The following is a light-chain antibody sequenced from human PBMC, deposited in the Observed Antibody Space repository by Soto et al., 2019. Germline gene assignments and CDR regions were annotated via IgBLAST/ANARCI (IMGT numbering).Light chain of an antibody. V-gene: IGKV1-27*01. J-gene: IGKJ4*01. CDR1: QGISNY. CDR3: QKYNSAPLT. Sequence: DIQMTQSPSSLSASVGDRVTITCRASQGISNYLAWYQQKPGKVPKVLIYAASTLQSGVPSRFSGSGSGTDFKLTISRLQPEDVATYYCQKYNSAPLTVGGGPKVEIK. CDR2: AAS.